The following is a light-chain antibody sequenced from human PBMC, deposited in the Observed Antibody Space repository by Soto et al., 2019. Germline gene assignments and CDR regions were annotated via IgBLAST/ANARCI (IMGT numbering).Light chain of an antibody. CDR3: CCYTTSSTWV. J-gene: IGLJ2*01. Sequence: QSALAQPASVSGSPGQSITISCTETSSDVGGYNYISWYQQHPGQAPKVMIYDVTHRAAGVSDRFSGSKSGNTASLTISGLQAEDEADYYCCCYTTSSTWVVGGGTKLTVL. CDR1: SSDVGGYNY. CDR2: DVT. V-gene: IGLV2-14*03.